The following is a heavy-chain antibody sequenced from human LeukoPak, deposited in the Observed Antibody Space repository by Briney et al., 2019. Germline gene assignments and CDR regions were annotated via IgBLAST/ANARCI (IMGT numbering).Heavy chain of an antibody. CDR3: EPPLQFLES. D-gene: IGHD3-3*01. Sequence: GGSLTLSCTTSGFTFSTSTMTWVRQAPGKGLEWVSTINSNGGSTYYASSVKGRFSISRDNSRNTLYLRVSSLRAEDTAVYYCEPPLQFLESWGQGTMVIVSS. J-gene: IGHJ5*02. CDR1: GFTFSTST. V-gene: IGHV3-23*01. CDR2: INSNGGST.